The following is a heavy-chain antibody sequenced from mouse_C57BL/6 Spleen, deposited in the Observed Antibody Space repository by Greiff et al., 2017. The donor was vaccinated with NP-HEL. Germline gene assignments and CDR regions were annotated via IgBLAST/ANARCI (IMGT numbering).Heavy chain of an antibody. J-gene: IGHJ3*01. CDR3: ARSGYYGSSPPFAY. CDR1: GYTFTDYY. D-gene: IGHD1-1*01. CDR2: INPNNGGT. V-gene: IGHV1-26*01. Sequence: EVQLQQSGPELVKPGASVKISCKASGYTFTDYYMNWVKQSHGKSLEWIGDINPNNGGTSYNQKFKGKATLTVDKSSSTAYMELRSLTSEDSAVYYCARSGYYGSSPPFAYWGQGTLVTVSA.